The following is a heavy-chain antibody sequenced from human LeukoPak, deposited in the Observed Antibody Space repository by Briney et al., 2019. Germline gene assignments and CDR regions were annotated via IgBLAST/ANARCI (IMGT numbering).Heavy chain of an antibody. D-gene: IGHD2-15*01. CDR3: ARGSRGYGSPWDY. Sequence: SETLSLTCIVSGGSISSSYWSWIRQSPGKGLEWIGYNHYTGNTNYNPSLKSRVTISVDTSKNQFSLRLSSVTAADSAAFYCARGSRGYGSPWDYWGQGILVTVPS. J-gene: IGHJ4*02. CDR1: GGSISSSY. V-gene: IGHV4-59*01. CDR2: NHYTGNT.